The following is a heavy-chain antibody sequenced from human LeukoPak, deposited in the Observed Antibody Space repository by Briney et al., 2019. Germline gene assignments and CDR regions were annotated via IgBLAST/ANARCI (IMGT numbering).Heavy chain of an antibody. J-gene: IGHJ4*02. Sequence: ASVKVSCKASGYTFTSYGISWVRQAPGQGLEWMGWISAYNGNTNYAQKLQGRVTMTTDTSTSTAHMELRSLRSDDTAVYYCAREYCSSTSCFDYWGQGTLVTVSS. CDR2: ISAYNGNT. V-gene: IGHV1-18*01. D-gene: IGHD2-2*01. CDR3: AREYCSSTSCFDY. CDR1: GYTFTSYG.